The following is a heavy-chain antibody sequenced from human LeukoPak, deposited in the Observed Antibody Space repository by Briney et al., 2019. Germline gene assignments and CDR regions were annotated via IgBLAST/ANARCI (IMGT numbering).Heavy chain of an antibody. V-gene: IGHV1-3*01. CDR1: GYTLTSFA. D-gene: IGHD6-19*01. CDR2: LNAAKGNS. J-gene: IGHJ6*02. Sequence: ASVKVSCKASGYTLTSFAMHWVRQAPGQRLEWMGRLNAAKGNSQYSQKFQDRVTITSDSSASTAYMEFSSLRSEDSAVYYCARDGKHIAVPGVRYPMDVWGQGTTVTVS. CDR3: ARDGKHIAVPGVRYPMDV.